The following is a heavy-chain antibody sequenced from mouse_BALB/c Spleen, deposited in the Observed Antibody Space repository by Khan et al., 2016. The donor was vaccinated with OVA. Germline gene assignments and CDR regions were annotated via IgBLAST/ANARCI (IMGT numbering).Heavy chain of an antibody. CDR2: ISYSGST. D-gene: IGHD1-1*01. J-gene: IGHJ2*01. CDR1: GYSITSDYA. CDR3: ASGRLLLRYPDYCDY. V-gene: IGHV3-2*02. Sequence: EVQLQESGPGLLKPSQSLSLTCTVTGYSITSDYAWNWIRQFPGNQLGWMAFISYSGSTTYSPSLQSRIPITRDTSKNPSFLQLNSVTSEDTDTYYCASGRLLLRYPDYCDYWVQGTTLTVSS.